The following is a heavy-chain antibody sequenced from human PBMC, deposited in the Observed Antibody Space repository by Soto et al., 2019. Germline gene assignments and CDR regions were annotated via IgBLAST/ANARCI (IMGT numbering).Heavy chain of an antibody. J-gene: IGHJ6*03. CDR3: ARSMAQDDYGDYPLPLALYYYYYMDV. V-gene: IGHV1-2*04. CDR2: INPNSGGT. CDR1: GYTLTGYY. D-gene: IGHD4-17*01. Sequence: ASVKVSCKASGYTLTGYYMHWVRQAPGQGLEWMGWINPNSGGTNYAQKFQGWVTMTRDTSISTAYMKLSSLRSADTAVYYCARSMAQDDYGDYPLPLALYYYYYMDVWGKGSTVTVSS.